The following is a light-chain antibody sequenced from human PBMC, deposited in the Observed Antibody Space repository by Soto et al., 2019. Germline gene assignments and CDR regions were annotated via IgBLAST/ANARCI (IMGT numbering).Light chain of an antibody. CDR1: SSDVGGYNL. V-gene: IGLV2-23*02. CDR3: CSYAGSSTPV. CDR2: EVS. Sequence: QSALTQPASVSGSPGQSITISCTGTSSDVGGYNLVSWYQQHPGKVPKLMIYEVSKRPSGVSHRFSGSKSGNTASLTISGLQAEDEADYYCCSYAGSSTPVFGPGTKLTVL. J-gene: IGLJ1*01.